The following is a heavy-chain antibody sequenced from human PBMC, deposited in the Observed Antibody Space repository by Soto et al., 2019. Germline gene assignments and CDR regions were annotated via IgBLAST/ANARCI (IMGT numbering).Heavy chain of an antibody. CDR3: ASFKVNARALDY. CDR2: IYHSGST. J-gene: IGHJ4*02. Sequence: PSETLSLTCAVSGGSVSSGGYSWSWIRQPPGKGLEWIGYIYHSGSTYYNPSLKSRVTISVDRSKNQFSLKLSSVTAADTAVYYFASFKVNARALDYWGQGTRVTVSS. CDR1: GGSVSSGGYS. V-gene: IGHV4-30-2*01. D-gene: IGHD2-2*01.